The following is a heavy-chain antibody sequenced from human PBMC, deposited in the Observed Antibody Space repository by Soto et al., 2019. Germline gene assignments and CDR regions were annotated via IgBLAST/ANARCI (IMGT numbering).Heavy chain of an antibody. Sequence: QVRLVESGGGLVKPGGSLRLSCAASGFTFTDYYMSWFRQAPGKGLEWVSQISSTGATIYYADSVKGRFTISRDNAENSLYLQMTSLRGEDTAMYYCALRFMDRGAFDPWGQGTLVTVSS. D-gene: IGHD3-10*01. CDR2: ISSTGATI. CDR3: ALRFMDRGAFDP. V-gene: IGHV3-11*01. J-gene: IGHJ5*02. CDR1: GFTFTDYY.